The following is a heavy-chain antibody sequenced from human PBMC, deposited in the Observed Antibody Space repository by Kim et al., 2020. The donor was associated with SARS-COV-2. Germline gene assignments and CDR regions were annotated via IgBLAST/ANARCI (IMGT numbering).Heavy chain of an antibody. Sequence: SETLSLTCAVYGGSFSGYYWSWIRQPPGKGLEWIGEINHSGSTNYNPSLKSRVTISVDTSKNQFSLKLSSVTAADTAVYYCARGGGGLMVYGPRANWFDPWGQGTLVTVSS. V-gene: IGHV4-34*01. CDR3: ARGGGGLMVYGPRANWFDP. CDR1: GGSFSGYY. J-gene: IGHJ5*02. D-gene: IGHD2-8*01. CDR2: INHSGST.